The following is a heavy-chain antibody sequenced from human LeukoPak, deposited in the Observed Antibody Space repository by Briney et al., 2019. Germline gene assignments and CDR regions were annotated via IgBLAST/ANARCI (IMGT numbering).Heavy chain of an antibody. CDR1: GGTFSSYA. Sequence: SVKVSCKASGGTFSSYAITWVGRAPGQGLKWTGGIIPIFGTANYAQKFQGRVTITADESTSTAYMELSSLRSEDTAVYYCARDDGIAVAGPFDYWGQGTLVTVSS. D-gene: IGHD6-19*01. CDR3: ARDDGIAVAGPFDY. V-gene: IGHV1-69*01. J-gene: IGHJ4*02. CDR2: IIPIFGTA.